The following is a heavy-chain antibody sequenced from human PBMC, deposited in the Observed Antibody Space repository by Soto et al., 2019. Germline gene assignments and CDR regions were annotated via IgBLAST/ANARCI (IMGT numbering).Heavy chain of an antibody. CDR1: GANSNSYS. CDR2: IVPLSGTP. J-gene: IGHJ4*02. V-gene: IGHV1-69*06. CDR3: ARDWRQMSRGGFFDY. Sequence: QVRLVQSGAEVKRPGSSVKLSCKVSGANSNSYSIAWVRQAPGQGLQWLGTIVPLSGTPNHAQQFQARVTITADTSANTASLELSRMRSEDKAIYFCARDWRQMSRGGFFDYWGQGSLVTISS. D-gene: IGHD3-16*01.